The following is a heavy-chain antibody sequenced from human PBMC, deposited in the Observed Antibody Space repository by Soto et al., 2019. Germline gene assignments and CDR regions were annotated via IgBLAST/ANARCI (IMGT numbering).Heavy chain of an antibody. V-gene: IGHV3-21*01. CDR2: ISSSSSYI. J-gene: IGHJ4*02. CDR1: GFTFSSYS. Sequence: GGSLRLSCAASGFTFSSYSMNWVRQAPGKGLEWVSSISSSSSYIYYADSVKGRFTISRDNAKNSLYLQMNSLRAEDTAVYYCARDFPSDSSSWYPFDYWGQGTLVTVSS. D-gene: IGHD6-13*01. CDR3: ARDFPSDSSSWYPFDY.